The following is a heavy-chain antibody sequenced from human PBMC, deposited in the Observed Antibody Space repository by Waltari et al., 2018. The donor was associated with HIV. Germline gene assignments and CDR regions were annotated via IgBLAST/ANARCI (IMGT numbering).Heavy chain of an antibody. CDR3: ARGGSKPLDY. Sequence: EVQLVESGGGSVQPGGSLRLSCAASGSTFSNYWMNWVRQAPGKGLVWVSRINSDGSSTSYADSVKGRFTISRDNAKNTVYLQMNSLRAEDTAVYYCARGGSKPLDYWGQGTLVTVSS. D-gene: IGHD4-4*01. CDR2: INSDGSST. J-gene: IGHJ4*02. CDR1: GSTFSNYW. V-gene: IGHV3-74*01.